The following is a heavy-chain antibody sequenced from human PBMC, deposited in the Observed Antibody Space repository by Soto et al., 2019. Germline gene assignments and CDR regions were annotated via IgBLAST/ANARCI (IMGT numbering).Heavy chain of an antibody. CDR3: AKVAADNPL. CDR2: ISYDGSNK. J-gene: IGHJ4*02. Sequence: QVQLVESGGGVVQPGRSLRLSCAASGFTFSSYGMHWVRQAPGKGLEWVAVISYDGSNKYYADSVKGRFTISRDNSKNTLYLQMNSLRAEDTAVYYCAKVAADNPLWGQGTLVTVSS. CDR1: GFTFSSYG. V-gene: IGHV3-30*18. D-gene: IGHD6-13*01.